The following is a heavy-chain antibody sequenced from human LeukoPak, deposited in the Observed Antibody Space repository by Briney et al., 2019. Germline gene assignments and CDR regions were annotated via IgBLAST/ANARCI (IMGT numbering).Heavy chain of an antibody. V-gene: IGHV1-2*02. CDR3: SRVDSTGYYRGRGPIDY. J-gene: IGHJ4*02. CDR2: VDPNSGGT. CDR1: GYTFSVYY. D-gene: IGHD3-22*01. Sequence: AAVKVSCKASGYTFSVYYIHWLRQAPGQGLEWMGWVDPNSGGTNYPQKFQGRVTMTRDTSISTACMDLTRLRSDDTAVYYCSRVDSTGYYRGRGPIDYWGQGTLVTVSS.